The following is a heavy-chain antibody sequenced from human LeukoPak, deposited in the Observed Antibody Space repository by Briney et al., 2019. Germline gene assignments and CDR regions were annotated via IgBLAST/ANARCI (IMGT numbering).Heavy chain of an antibody. Sequence: SETLSLTCTVSGGSISSYYWSWIRQPPGKGLEWIGYIYYSGSTNYNPSLKSRVTISVDTSKNQFSLKLSSVTAADTAVYYCARGTYYDFWSGYPNYYYYMDVWGKGTTVTVSS. CDR3: ARGTYYDFWSGYPNYYYYMDV. V-gene: IGHV4-59*01. J-gene: IGHJ6*03. D-gene: IGHD3-3*01. CDR2: IYYSGST. CDR1: GGSISSYY.